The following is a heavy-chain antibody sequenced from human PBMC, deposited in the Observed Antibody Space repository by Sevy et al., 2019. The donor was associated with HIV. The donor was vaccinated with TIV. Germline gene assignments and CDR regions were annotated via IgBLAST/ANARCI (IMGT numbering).Heavy chain of an antibody. J-gene: IGHJ4*02. CDR3: ARAGGYCGGDCYSIDY. V-gene: IGHV3-30*03. CDR1: GFTFSSYV. D-gene: IGHD2-21*02. Sequence: GGSLRLSCAASGFTFSSYVMHWVRQAPEKGLEWVALICYDGTIKDYADSVKGRFTISRDNSKDTLFLQMNSLTPEDTAVYYCARAGGYCGGDCYSIDYWGQGALVTVSS. CDR2: ICYDGTIK.